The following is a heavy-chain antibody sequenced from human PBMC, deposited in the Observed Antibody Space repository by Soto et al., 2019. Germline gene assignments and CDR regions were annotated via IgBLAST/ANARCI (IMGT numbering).Heavy chain of an antibody. V-gene: IGHV3-74*01. CDR2: INSDGSST. Sequence: EVQLVESGGGLVQPGGSLRLSCAASGFTFSSYWMHWVRQAPGKGLVWVSRINSDGSSTSYADSVKGRFTISRDNAKTTLNLQMNSLRAEDTAVYYCARRYCSGGSCSSSYDYWGQGTLVTV. CDR3: ARRYCSGGSCSSSYDY. J-gene: IGHJ4*02. D-gene: IGHD2-15*01. CDR1: GFTFSSYW.